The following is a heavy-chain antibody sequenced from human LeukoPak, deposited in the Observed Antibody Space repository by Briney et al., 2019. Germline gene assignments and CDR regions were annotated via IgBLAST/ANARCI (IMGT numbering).Heavy chain of an antibody. Sequence: AGGSLRLSCAASGFTFSSYEMNWVRQAPGKGLEWVGFIRTKASGGTTEYAASVKGRFTISRDDSKSIAYLQMNSLKTEDTAVYYCTGIGPHYWGQGTLVTVSS. D-gene: IGHD1-26*01. V-gene: IGHV3-49*04. CDR2: IRTKASGGTT. CDR1: GFTFSSYE. J-gene: IGHJ4*02. CDR3: TGIGPHY.